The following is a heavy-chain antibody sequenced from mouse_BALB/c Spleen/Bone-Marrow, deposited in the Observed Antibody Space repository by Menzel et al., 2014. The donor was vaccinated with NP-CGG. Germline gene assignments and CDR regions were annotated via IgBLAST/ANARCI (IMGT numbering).Heavy chain of an antibody. V-gene: IGHV1-85*01. Sequence: VQLVESGAELVKPGASVKLSCKASGYTFTSYDINWVRQRPEQGLEWIGWIFPGDGSTKYNEKFKGKATLTSDKSSSTAFMELSSLTSEDSAVYYCARRDYYGSSFYWYFDVWGAGTTVTVSS. CDR3: ARRDYYGSSFYWYFDV. CDR1: GYTFTSYD. J-gene: IGHJ1*01. D-gene: IGHD1-1*01. CDR2: IFPGDGST.